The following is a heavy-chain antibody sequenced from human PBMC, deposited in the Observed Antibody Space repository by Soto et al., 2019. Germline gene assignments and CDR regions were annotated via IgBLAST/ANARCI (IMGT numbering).Heavy chain of an antibody. Sequence: QVQLVQSGAEVKKPGSSVKVSCKASGGTFSSYTISWVRQAPGQGLEWMGRIIPILGIANYAQKFQGRVTITADKSTSTAYVELRSLRSEDTAVYYWAGEYMVRGVNQKNRFDPWGQGTLVTVSS. J-gene: IGHJ5*02. D-gene: IGHD3-10*01. V-gene: IGHV1-69*08. CDR3: AGEYMVRGVNQKNRFDP. CDR1: GGTFSSYT. CDR2: IIPILGIA.